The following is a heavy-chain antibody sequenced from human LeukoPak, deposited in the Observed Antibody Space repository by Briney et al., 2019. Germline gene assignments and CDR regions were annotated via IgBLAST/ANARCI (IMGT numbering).Heavy chain of an antibody. CDR1: GYTFTSYD. V-gene: IGHV1-8*01. J-gene: IGHJ4*02. D-gene: IGHD3-10*02. Sequence: ASVKVSCTASGYTFTSYDINWVRQATGQGLEWMGWMNPNGGNTGYAQKFQGRVTMTRNTSISTAYMELSSLRSEDTAVYYCARGSNPPYYYVNYWGQGTLVTVSS. CDR3: ARGSNPPYYYVNY. CDR2: MNPNGGNT.